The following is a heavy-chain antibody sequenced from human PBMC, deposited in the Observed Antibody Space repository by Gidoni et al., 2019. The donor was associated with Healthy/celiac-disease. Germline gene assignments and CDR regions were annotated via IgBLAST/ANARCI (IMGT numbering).Heavy chain of an antibody. Sequence: QVQLVQSGAEVKKPGSSVKVSCQASGGTFSSYAISWLRQAPGQGLEWMGGIIPILGTANYEQKFQGRVTITADESTSTAYMELSSLRSEDTAVYYCARDQRYYDSSGHAFDIWGQGTMVTVSS. D-gene: IGHD3-22*01. CDR1: GGTFSSYA. CDR2: IIPILGTA. V-gene: IGHV1-69*01. J-gene: IGHJ3*02. CDR3: ARDQRYYDSSGHAFDI.